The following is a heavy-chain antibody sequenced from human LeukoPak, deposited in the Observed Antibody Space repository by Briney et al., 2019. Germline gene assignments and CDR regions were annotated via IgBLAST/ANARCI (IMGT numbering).Heavy chain of an antibody. J-gene: IGHJ6*03. V-gene: IGHV3-33*06. D-gene: IGHD2-15*01. Sequence: GGSLRLTCAASGFTFSSYGMHWVRQAPGKGLEWVAVIWYDGSNKYYADSVKGRFTISRDNSKNTLYLQMNSLRAEDTAVYYCAKDGGYGLYYYYYYMDVWGKGTTVTVSS. CDR2: IWYDGSNK. CDR3: AKDGGYGLYYYYYYMDV. CDR1: GFTFSSYG.